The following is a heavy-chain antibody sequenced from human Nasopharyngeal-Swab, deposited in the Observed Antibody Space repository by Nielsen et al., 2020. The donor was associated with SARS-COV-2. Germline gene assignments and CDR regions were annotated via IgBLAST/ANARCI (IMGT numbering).Heavy chain of an antibody. CDR1: GYTFTTYA. CDR2: INAGTGNS. Sequence: ASVTVSCKASGYTFTTYAIHWVRQAPGQRLEWMAWINAGTGNSEYSQKFQGRVTISTDTSASPAYMELGGLTSEDTAVYYCARSGTVGAPGLDYWGQGTLVTVSS. D-gene: IGHD1-26*01. CDR3: ARSGTVGAPGLDY. V-gene: IGHV1-3*01. J-gene: IGHJ4*02.